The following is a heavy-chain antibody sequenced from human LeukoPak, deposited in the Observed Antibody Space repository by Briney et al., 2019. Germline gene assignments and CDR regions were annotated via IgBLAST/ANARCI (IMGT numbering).Heavy chain of an antibody. CDR2: ISSTGGTI. J-gene: IGHJ6*03. D-gene: IGHD6-25*01. V-gene: IGHV3-48*04. Sequence: GGSLRLSCTASGFTFSSYIMNWVRQAPGRGLEWVSYISSTGGTIYYADSVKGRFTVSRDNAENSLYLQMNSLRAEDTAVYYCARFAAGGSYYYYMDVWGKGTTVTVSS. CDR1: GFTFSSYI. CDR3: ARFAAGGSYYYYMDV.